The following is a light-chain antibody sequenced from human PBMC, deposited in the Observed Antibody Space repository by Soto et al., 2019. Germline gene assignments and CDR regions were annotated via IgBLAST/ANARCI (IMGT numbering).Light chain of an antibody. J-gene: IGLJ1*01. CDR3: STYTSTSTL. CDR1: SSDVARYNY. Sequence: QSALTPPASVSGSPGQSITIPCTGTSSDVARYNYVSCYQQHPGKAPKLIIYEVSDRPSGISSRFSGSKSGNTAYLTISVLQTEDEADYCCSTYTSTSTLFGTGTKVTVL. V-gene: IGLV2-14*01. CDR2: EVS.